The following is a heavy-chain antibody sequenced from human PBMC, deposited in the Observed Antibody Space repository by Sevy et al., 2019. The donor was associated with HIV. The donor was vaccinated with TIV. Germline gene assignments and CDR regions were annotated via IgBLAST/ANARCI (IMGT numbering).Heavy chain of an antibody. D-gene: IGHD2-2*01. CDR1: GFTFSSYA. CDR3: ARDQIVVVPAAYYYYGMDV. J-gene: IGHJ6*02. V-gene: IGHV3-30*04. CDR2: ISYDGSNK. Sequence: GGSLRLSCAASGFTFSSYAMHWVRQAPGKGLEWVAVISYDGSNKYYADSVKGRFTISRDNSKNTLYQQMNSLRAEDTAVYYCARDQIVVVPAAYYYYGMDVWGQGTTVTVSS.